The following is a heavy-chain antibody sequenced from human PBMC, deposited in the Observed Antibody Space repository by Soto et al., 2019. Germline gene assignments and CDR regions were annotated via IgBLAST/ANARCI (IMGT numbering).Heavy chain of an antibody. Sequence: VGSLRLSCAASGFTLSSFWMNWVRQAPGKGLEWVANINQDGSEIYYVDSVKGRFTISRDNAKNSLYLQMISLRVEDTAVYYCVRAVASAGSYWGQGTLVTVSS. CDR2: INQDGSEI. CDR3: VRAVASAGSY. J-gene: IGHJ4*02. CDR1: GFTLSSFW. V-gene: IGHV3-7*01. D-gene: IGHD3-10*01.